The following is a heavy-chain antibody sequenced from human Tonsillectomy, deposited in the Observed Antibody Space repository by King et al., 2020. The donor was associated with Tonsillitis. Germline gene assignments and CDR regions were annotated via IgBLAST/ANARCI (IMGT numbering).Heavy chain of an antibody. CDR2: ISYGGSNK. Sequence: VQLVESGGGVVQPGRSLRLSCAASGFTFSSYGMHWVRQAPGKGLEWVAVISYGGSNKYYADSVKGRFTISRDNSKNTLYLQMNSLRAEDTAVYYCAKRGVATTYYYYGMGVWGQGTTVTV. CDR3: AKRGVATTYYYYGMGV. V-gene: IGHV3-30*18. CDR1: GFTFSSYG. J-gene: IGHJ6*02. D-gene: IGHD5-12*01.